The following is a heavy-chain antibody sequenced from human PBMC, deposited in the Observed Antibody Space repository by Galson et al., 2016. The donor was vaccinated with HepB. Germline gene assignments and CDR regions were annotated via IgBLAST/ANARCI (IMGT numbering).Heavy chain of an antibody. D-gene: IGHD3-10*01. J-gene: IGHJ4*02. V-gene: IGHV4-39*01. Sequence: SETLSLTCTVSGNSLTSSTYFWGWVRQPPGKGLEYIGDIYYGGLTYYNPSLKSRLTISMDTSKNQLSLKLSSATAADTAVYYCARHSGGSQISPLEYWCQGIQVTVSS. CDR1: GNSLTSSTYF. CDR3: ARHSGGSQISPLEY. CDR2: IYYGGLT.